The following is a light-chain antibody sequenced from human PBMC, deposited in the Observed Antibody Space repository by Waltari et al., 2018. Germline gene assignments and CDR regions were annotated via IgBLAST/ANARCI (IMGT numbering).Light chain of an antibody. CDR3: SSYSSSSTLL. V-gene: IGLV2-14*03. CDR2: DVT. Sequence: QSALTQPASVSGSPGQSIPLSCTGTSRDVGGYNYVSWHQQHPGKAPTLMIYDVTKRPSGVSNRFSGSKSGNTASLTISGLQAEDEADYYCSSYSSSSTLLFGGGTKLTVL. J-gene: IGLJ2*01. CDR1: SRDVGGYNY.